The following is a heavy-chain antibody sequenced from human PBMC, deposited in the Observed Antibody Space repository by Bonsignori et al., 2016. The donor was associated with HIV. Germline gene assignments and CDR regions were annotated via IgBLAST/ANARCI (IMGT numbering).Heavy chain of an antibody. CDR3: ARVSWGSEFYFDY. V-gene: IGHV4-34*01. D-gene: IGHD3-10*01. CDR2: INHSGST. Sequence: WIRQPPGKGLEWIGEINHSGSTNYNPSLKSRVTISVDTSKNQFSLKLSSVTAADTAVYYCARVSWGSEFYFDYWGQGTLVTVSS. J-gene: IGHJ4*02.